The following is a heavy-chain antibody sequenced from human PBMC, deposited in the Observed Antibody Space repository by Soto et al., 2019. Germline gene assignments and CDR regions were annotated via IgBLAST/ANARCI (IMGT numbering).Heavy chain of an antibody. CDR2: INPNSGGT. CDR3: ATCYSNYYSYGMDV. CDR1: GYTFTRYY. Sequence: ASMKVSRKASGYTFTRYYMHWVRQAPGQGLEWMGWINPNSGGTNYAQKFQGWVTMTRDTSISTAYMELSRLRSDDTAVYYCATCYSNYYSYGMDVWGQGTTVTVSS. V-gene: IGHV1-2*04. J-gene: IGHJ6*02. D-gene: IGHD2-15*01.